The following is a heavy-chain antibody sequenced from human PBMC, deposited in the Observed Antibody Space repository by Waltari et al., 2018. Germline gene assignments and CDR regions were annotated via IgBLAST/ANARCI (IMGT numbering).Heavy chain of an antibody. CDR3: ARDREYDSSGYTYPGGDY. V-gene: IGHV1-2*02. Sequence: QVQLVQSGAEVKKPGASVKVSCKASGYTFTGYYMHWVRQAPGQGLEWMGWINPNSGGTNYAQQFQGRGTMTRDTSISTAYMELSRLRSYDTAVYYCARDREYDSSGYTYPGGDYWGQGTLVTVSS. J-gene: IGHJ4*02. CDR1: GYTFTGYY. CDR2: INPNSGGT. D-gene: IGHD3-22*01.